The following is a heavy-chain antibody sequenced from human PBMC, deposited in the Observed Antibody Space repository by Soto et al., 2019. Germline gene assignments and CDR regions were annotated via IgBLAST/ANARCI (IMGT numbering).Heavy chain of an antibody. J-gene: IGHJ6*02. V-gene: IGHV3-30*18. D-gene: IGHD2-15*01. CDR3: AKDRYGGNALGYGMDV. CDR2: ISYDGSNK. Sequence: QVQLVESGGGVVQPGRSLRLSCAASGFTFSSYGMHWVRQAPGKGLERVAVISYDGSNKYYADSVKGRFTISRDNSKNSLYLQMNSRRAEGTAVYYCAKDRYGGNALGYGMDVWGQGTTVTVSS. CDR1: GFTFSSYG.